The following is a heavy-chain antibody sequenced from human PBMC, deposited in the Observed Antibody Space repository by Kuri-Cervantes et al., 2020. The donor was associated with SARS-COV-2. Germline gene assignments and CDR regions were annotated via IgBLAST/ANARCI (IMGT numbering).Heavy chain of an antibody. CDR2: IKSKTDGGTT. J-gene: IGHJ6*03. Sequence: LSLTRAASGFTFSNAWMSWVRQAPGKGLEWVGRIKSKTDGGTTDYAAPVKGRFTISRDDSKNTLYLQMNSLRAEDTAVYYCARGSYGRYYYYYMDVWGKGTTVTVSS. CDR1: GFTFSNAW. D-gene: IGHD5-18*01. V-gene: IGHV3-15*01. CDR3: ARGSYGRYYYYYMDV.